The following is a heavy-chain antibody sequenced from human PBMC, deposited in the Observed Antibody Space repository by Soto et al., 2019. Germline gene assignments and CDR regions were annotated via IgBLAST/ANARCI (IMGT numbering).Heavy chain of an antibody. CDR3: VGSIGAFWFDP. CDR2: IYHSGST. Sequence: QLQLQESGSGLVKPSQTLSLTCAVSGGSISSGGYSWSWIRQPPGKGLEWIGYIYHSGSTYYNPSLKSRVTISVDRSQNQFSLKLSSVTAADTAVYYCVGSIGAFWFDPWGQGTLVTVSS. D-gene: IGHD5-12*01. CDR1: GGSISSGGYS. J-gene: IGHJ5*02. V-gene: IGHV4-30-2*01.